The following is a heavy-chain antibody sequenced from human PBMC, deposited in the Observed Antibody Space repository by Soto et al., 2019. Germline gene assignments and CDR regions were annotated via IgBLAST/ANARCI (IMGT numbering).Heavy chain of an antibody. CDR3: ARDQGAERITIFGVGYYYGMDV. CDR2: ISSSSSTI. Sequence: GGSLRLSCAASGFTFSSYSMNWVRQAPGKGLEWVSYISSSSSTIYYADSVKGRFTISRDNAKNSLYLQMNSLRDEDTAVYYCARDQGAERITIFGVGYYYGMDVWGQGTTVTVSS. V-gene: IGHV3-48*02. D-gene: IGHD3-3*01. J-gene: IGHJ6*02. CDR1: GFTFSSYS.